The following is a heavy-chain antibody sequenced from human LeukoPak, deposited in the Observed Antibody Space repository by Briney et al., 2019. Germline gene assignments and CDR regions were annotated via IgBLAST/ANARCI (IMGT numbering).Heavy chain of an antibody. CDR1: GFTFGNAW. CDR3: AKDPSPSIAARPSYFDY. Sequence: GGSLRLSCTASGFTFGNAWMSWVRQAPGKGLEWVGRIKSKADGGTTDYAAPVKGRFTISRDNSKNTLYLQMNSLRAEDTAVYYCAKDPSPSIAARPSYFDYWGQGTLVTVSS. CDR2: IKSKADGGTT. D-gene: IGHD6-6*01. J-gene: IGHJ4*02. V-gene: IGHV3-15*01.